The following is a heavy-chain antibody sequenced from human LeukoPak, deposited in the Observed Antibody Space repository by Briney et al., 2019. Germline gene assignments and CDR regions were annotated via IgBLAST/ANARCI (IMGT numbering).Heavy chain of an antibody. Sequence: PGGSLRLSCAASGFTFSSYTMNWVRQAPGKGLEWVSSISSSSSYIYYADSVKGRFTISRDNAKNSLYLQMNSLRAEDTAVYYCARGTYGGNFYFDNWGQGTLVTVSS. V-gene: IGHV3-21*01. CDR2: ISSSSSYI. D-gene: IGHD4-23*01. J-gene: IGHJ4*02. CDR3: ARGTYGGNFYFDN. CDR1: GFTFSSYT.